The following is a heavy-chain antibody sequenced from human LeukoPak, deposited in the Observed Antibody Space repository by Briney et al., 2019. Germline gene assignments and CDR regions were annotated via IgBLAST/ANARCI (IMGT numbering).Heavy chain of an antibody. J-gene: IGHJ6*02. D-gene: IGHD4-11*01. CDR3: ARGRDYTMDV. Sequence: GGSLRLSCGASGFTFSSYAMSWVRQPPGKGPEWVSAVGISGSTYYADSVKGRFTISRDSSKNTLYLQMNSLRAEDTAVYYCARGRDYTMDVWGQGTTVTVSS. CDR2: VGISGST. CDR1: GFTFSSYA. V-gene: IGHV3-23*01.